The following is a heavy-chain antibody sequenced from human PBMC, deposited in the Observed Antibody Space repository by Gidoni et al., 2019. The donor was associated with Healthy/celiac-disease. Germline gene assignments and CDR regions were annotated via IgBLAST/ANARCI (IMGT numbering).Heavy chain of an antibody. D-gene: IGHD3-10*01. J-gene: IGHJ3*02. CDR2: IGYEGSNK. V-gene: IGHV3-33*01. CDR1: GFTFSSHG. CDR3: ARSTMVRGVILAGDAFDI. Sequence: QVQLVESGGGVVQPGRSLSLSCAASGFTFSSHGRHWVRQAPGKGLEWLAVIGYEGSNKYYADSVKGRFTISRDNSKNTLYLQMNSLRAEDTAVYYCARSTMVRGVILAGDAFDIWGQGTMVTVSS.